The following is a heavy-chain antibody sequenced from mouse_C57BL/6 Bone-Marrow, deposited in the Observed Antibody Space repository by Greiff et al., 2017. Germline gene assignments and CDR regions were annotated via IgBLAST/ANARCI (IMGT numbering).Heavy chain of an antibody. CDR1: GYTFTSYT. V-gene: IGHV1-4*01. J-gene: IGHJ2*01. Sequence: VQLQESGAELARPGASVKMSCKASGYTFTSYTMHWVKQRPGQGLEWIGYINPSSGYTKYNQKFKDKATLTADKSSSTAYMQLGSLTSEDSAVXYCAYYGSKGYWGQGTTLTVSS. CDR3: AYYGSKGY. D-gene: IGHD1-1*01. CDR2: INPSSGYT.